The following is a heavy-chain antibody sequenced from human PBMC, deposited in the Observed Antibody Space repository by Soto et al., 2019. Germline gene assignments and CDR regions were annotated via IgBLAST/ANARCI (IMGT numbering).Heavy chain of an antibody. D-gene: IGHD3-9*01. CDR1: GGSISSSSYY. Sequence: PSETLSLTCTVSGGSISSSSYYWGWIRQPPGKGLEWIGGIYYSGSTYYNPSLKSRVTISVDTSKNQFSLKLSSVTAADTAVYYCARISWLVRYLLFDYWGQGTLVTVSS. CDR3: ARISWLVRYLLFDY. J-gene: IGHJ4*02. CDR2: IYYSGST. V-gene: IGHV4-39*01.